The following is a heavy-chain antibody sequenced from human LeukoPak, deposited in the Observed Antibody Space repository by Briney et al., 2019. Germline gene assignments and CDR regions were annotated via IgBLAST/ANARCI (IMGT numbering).Heavy chain of an antibody. Sequence: SETLSLTCTVSGGSISSYYWSWIRQPPGKGLEWIGYTYYSGSTNYNPSLKSRVTISVDTSKNQFSLKLSSATAADTAVYYCARGGGYCSGGSCHIDYWGQGTLVTVSS. V-gene: IGHV4-59*01. CDR1: GGSISSYY. J-gene: IGHJ4*02. CDR3: ARGGGYCSGGSCHIDY. D-gene: IGHD2-15*01. CDR2: TYYSGST.